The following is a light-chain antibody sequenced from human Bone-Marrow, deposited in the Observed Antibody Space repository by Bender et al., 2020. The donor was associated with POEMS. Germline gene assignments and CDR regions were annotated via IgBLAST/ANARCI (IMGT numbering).Light chain of an antibody. CDR2: KDT. CDR1: HIGGKS. J-gene: IGLJ2*01. Sequence: SYVLTQPPSLSVAPGQTAGISCGGNHIGGKSVHWYQQKPGQAPTLVIYKDTERPSGIPERFAGSRSGTTVTLTISGVQAEDEAEYYCQSADITTTYVIFGGGTRLTVL. CDR3: QSADITTTYVI. V-gene: IGLV3-25*03.